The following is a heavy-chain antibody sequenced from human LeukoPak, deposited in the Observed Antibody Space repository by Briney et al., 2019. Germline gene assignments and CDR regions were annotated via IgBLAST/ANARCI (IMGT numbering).Heavy chain of an antibody. D-gene: IGHD2-2*01. CDR2: IKARGDT. J-gene: IGHJ5*02. CDR1: GWSFNDYY. Sequence: SETLSLTCAVYGWSFNDYYWNWIRRPPGKGLEWIGEIKARGDTNYNPSLKSRVTISVDTSKKQFSLRLTSLIAADTALYYCARGQVPTARGYNWFDPWGQGTLVTVSS. V-gene: IGHV4-34*01. CDR3: ARGQVPTARGYNWFDP.